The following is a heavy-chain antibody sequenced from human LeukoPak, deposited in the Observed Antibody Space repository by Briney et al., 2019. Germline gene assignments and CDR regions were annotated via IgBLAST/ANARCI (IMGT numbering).Heavy chain of an antibody. CDR1: GFTFSSHA. Sequence: GGSLRLSCAASGFTFSSHAMSWVRQAPGKGLQWVSVISGSAGNTYYAVSVRGRFTISRDNSKNTLYLQMNSLRAEDTAVYYCARSDRIVGATATFDYWGQGTLVTVSS. J-gene: IGHJ4*02. CDR3: ARSDRIVGATATFDY. D-gene: IGHD1-26*01. V-gene: IGHV3-23*01. CDR2: ISGSAGNT.